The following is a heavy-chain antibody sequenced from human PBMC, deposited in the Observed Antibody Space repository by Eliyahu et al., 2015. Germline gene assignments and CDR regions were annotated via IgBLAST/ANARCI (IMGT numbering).Heavy chain of an antibody. V-gene: IGHV3-23*01. D-gene: IGHD5-12*01. Sequence: EVQLLESGGGLVQPGESLRLSCVASGFTFSSHAMSWVRQAPGKGLEGVSALSTSGDSTYYADSVKGRFTISRDNSRNTLYLQMNSLRAEDTAVYYCAKDISGYDYRSSVDYWGQGTLVIVSS. CDR2: LSTSGDST. CDR1: GFTFSSHA. J-gene: IGHJ4*02. CDR3: AKDISGYDYRSSVDY.